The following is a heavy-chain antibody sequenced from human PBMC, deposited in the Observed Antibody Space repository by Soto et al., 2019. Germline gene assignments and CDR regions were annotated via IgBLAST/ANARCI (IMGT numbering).Heavy chain of an antibody. Sequence: PGESLKISCKGSGYSFTSYRIGWVRQMPGKGLEWMGIIYPGDSDTRYSPSFQGQVTMSADKSISTAYLQWNSLKASDTAMYYCARHLSRDYGYYFDNWGPGTLVTVSS. J-gene: IGHJ4*02. V-gene: IGHV5-51*01. CDR2: IYPGDSDT. CDR1: GYSFTSYR. D-gene: IGHD4-17*01. CDR3: ARHLSRDYGYYFDN.